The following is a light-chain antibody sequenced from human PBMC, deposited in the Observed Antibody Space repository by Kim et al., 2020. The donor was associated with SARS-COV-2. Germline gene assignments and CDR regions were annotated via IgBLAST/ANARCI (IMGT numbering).Light chain of an antibody. CDR3: QRADSFPLG. V-gene: IGKV1-12*01. CDR2: AAS. Sequence: ASVGDKFTITCRASQDISSWLAWYQQKPGKAPKLLISAASSLQSGVPSRFSGSGSGTDFTLTISSLQPEDFASYYCQRADSFPLGFGGGTKVDIK. CDR1: QDISSW. J-gene: IGKJ4*01.